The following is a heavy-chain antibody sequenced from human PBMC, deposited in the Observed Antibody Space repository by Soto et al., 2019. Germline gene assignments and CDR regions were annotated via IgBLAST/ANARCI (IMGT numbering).Heavy chain of an antibody. Sequence: ASVKVSCKASGYSFSSYYMHWVRQAPGQGLEWMGIINPSGGSTSYAQKFQGRVTMTRDTSTSTVYMELSSLRSEDTAVYYCARDYRYYYDSTGYYSVYNWFDPWGQGTLVTV. CDR1: GYSFSSYY. CDR2: INPSGGST. J-gene: IGHJ5*02. CDR3: ARDYRYYYDSTGYYSVYNWFDP. V-gene: IGHV1-46*01. D-gene: IGHD3-22*01.